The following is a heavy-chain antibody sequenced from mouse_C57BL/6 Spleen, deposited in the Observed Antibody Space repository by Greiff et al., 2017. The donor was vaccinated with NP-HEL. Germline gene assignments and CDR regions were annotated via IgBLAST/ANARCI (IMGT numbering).Heavy chain of an antibody. CDR2: IDPSDSYT. CDR1: GYTFTSYW. CDR3: ARSPSITTVVAKNYFDY. Sequence: QVQLQQPGAELVKPGASVKLSCKASGYTFTSYWMQWVKQRPGQGLEWIGEIDPSDSYTNYNQKFKGKATLTVDTSSSTAYMQLSSLTSEDSAVYYCARSPSITTVVAKNYFDYWGQGTTLTVSS. J-gene: IGHJ2*01. D-gene: IGHD1-1*01. V-gene: IGHV1-50*01.